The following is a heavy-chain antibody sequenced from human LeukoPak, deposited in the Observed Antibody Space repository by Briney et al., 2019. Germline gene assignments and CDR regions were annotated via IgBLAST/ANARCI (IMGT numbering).Heavy chain of an antibody. CDR3: AKQGGSGVDY. V-gene: IGHV3-74*01. Sequence: PGGSLRLSCAASGFTFSSYWMHWVRQAPGKGLVWVSRINSDGSSTSYADSVKGRFTISRDNSKNTLYLQMNSVRSEDTALYYCAKQGGSGVDYWGQGTRVTVSS. D-gene: IGHD1-26*01. CDR2: INSDGSST. CDR1: GFTFSSYW. J-gene: IGHJ4*01.